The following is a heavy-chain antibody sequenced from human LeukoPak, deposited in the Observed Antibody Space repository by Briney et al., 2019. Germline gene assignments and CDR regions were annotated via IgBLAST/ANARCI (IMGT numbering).Heavy chain of an antibody. J-gene: IGHJ5*02. CDR1: GGSISSGGYY. CDR3: AAQDVNWFDP. V-gene: IGHV4-31*03. CDR2: IYYSGST. Sequence: SQTLSLTCTVSGGSISSGGYYWSWIRQHPGKGLEWIGYIYYSGSTYYNPSLKSRVTISVDTSKNQFSLKLSPVTAADTAVYYCAAQDVNWFDPWGQGTLVTVSS. D-gene: IGHD2-15*01.